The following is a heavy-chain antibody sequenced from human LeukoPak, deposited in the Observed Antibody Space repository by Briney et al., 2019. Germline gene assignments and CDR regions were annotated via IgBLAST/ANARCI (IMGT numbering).Heavy chain of an antibody. V-gene: IGHV4-59*01. Sequence: SETLSLTCTVSGGSISSYYWSWIRQPPGKGLEWIGYIYYSESTNYNPSLKSRVTISVDMSKNQFSLKLSSVTAADTAVYYCARSEGSGSYYFFGYWGQGTLVTVSS. J-gene: IGHJ4*02. CDR1: GGSISSYY. CDR3: ARSEGSGSYYFFGY. CDR2: IYYSEST. D-gene: IGHD3-10*01.